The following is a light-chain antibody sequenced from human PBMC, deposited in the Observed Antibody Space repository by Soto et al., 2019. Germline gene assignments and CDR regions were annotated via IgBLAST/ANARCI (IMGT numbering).Light chain of an antibody. V-gene: IGLV2-14*01. CDR2: DVS. CDR1: SSDVGGYNY. Sequence: QSALTQPASVSGSPGQSITISCTGTSSDVGGYNYVSWYQQHPGKAPKLMIYDVSNRPSGVSNRFSGSKSGNTASLTISGLQAEDEADYYCSSYTSSSTLFGGGTKLHRP. J-gene: IGLJ2*01. CDR3: SSYTSSSTL.